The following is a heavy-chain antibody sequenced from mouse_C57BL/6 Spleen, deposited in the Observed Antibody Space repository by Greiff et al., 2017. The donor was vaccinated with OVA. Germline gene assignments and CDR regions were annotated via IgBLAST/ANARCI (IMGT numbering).Heavy chain of an antibody. CDR2: ISSGSSTI. CDR3: AITTVVNYFDY. J-gene: IGHJ2*01. V-gene: IGHV5-17*01. D-gene: IGHD1-1*01. CDR1: GFTFSDYG. Sequence: DVQLVESGGGLVKPGGSLKLSCAASGFTFSDYGMHWVRQAPEKGLEWVAYISSGSSTIYYADTVKGRFTISRDNAKNTLFLQMTSLRSEDTAMYYCAITTVVNYFDYWGQGTTLTVSS.